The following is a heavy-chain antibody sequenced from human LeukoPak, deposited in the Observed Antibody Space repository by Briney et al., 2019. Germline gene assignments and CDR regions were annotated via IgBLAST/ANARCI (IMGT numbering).Heavy chain of an antibody. V-gene: IGHV4-34*01. J-gene: IGHJ4*02. CDR1: GGSFSGYY. D-gene: IGHD1-26*01. Sequence: SETLSLTCAVYGGSFSGYYWSWIRQPPGKGLEWIGEINHSGSTNYNPSLKSRVTMSVDTSKNQFPLKLSSVTAADTAVYYCARVGHGMRVDYWGQGTLVTVSS. CDR2: INHSGST. CDR3: ARVGHGMRVDY.